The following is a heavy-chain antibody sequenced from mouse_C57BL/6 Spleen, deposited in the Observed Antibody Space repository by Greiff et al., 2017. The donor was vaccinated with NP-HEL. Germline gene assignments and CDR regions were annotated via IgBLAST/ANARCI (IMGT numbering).Heavy chain of an antibody. D-gene: IGHD3-2*02. Sequence: EVKLMESGPGLVKPSQSLSLTCSVTGYSITSGYYWNWIRQFPGNKLEWMGYISYDGSNNYNPSLKNRISITRDTSKNQFFLKLNSVTTEDTATYYCAKERGLDSSGYPWFAYWGQGTLVTVSA. J-gene: IGHJ3*01. CDR2: ISYDGSN. V-gene: IGHV3-6*01. CDR1: GYSITSGYY. CDR3: AKERGLDSSGYPWFAY.